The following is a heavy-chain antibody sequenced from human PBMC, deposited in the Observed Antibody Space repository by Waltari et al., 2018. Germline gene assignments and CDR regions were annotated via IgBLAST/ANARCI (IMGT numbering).Heavy chain of an antibody. D-gene: IGHD2-2*01. CDR1: GVSFSGYY. V-gene: IGHV4-34*01. J-gene: IGHJ6*02. Sequence: QVQLQQWGAGLLKPSETLSLPCAVYGVSFSGYYWSWIRQPPGKGLEWIGEINHSGSTNYNPSLKSRVTISVDTSKNQFSLKLSSVTAADTAVYYCARGPTGYQLLIYYYYGMDVWGQGTTVTVSS. CDR3: ARGPTGYQLLIYYYYGMDV. CDR2: INHSGST.